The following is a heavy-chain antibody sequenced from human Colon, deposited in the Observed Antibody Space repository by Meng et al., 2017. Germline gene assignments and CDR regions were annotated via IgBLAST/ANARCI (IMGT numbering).Heavy chain of an antibody. Sequence: QVPLQQWGPGLLKHSETLTLTFAINAGPFSGYYWSWIRQAPGKGLEWIGEINHSGDTHYNPSLKSRVSMSFDTSKKQFSLHLSSVTAADTAVYYCSSLLTLDYWAREPWSPSPQ. J-gene: IGHJ4*02. CDR2: INHSGDT. D-gene: IGHD2-15*01. CDR1: AGPFSGYY. V-gene: IGHV4-34*02. CDR3: SSLLTLDY.